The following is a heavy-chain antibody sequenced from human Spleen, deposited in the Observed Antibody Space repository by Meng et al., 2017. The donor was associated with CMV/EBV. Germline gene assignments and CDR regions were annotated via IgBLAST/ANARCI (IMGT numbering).Heavy chain of an antibody. Sequence: ASVKVSCKASGYTFTAYYIHWVRQAPGQGLEWLGWMYPDTGGTKYAQNFQGRVTMTRDTSISTAYMELSSLRPDDTAVYFCARDSRVGLGRGYGRYYFDYWGQGTQVTVSS. V-gene: IGHV1-2*02. D-gene: IGHD6-25*01. CDR1: GYTFTAYY. J-gene: IGHJ4*02. CDR2: MYPDTGGT. CDR3: ARDSRVGLGRGYGRYYFDY.